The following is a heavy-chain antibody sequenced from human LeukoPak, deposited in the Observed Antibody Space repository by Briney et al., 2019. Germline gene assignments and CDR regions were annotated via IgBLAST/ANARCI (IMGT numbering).Heavy chain of an antibody. D-gene: IGHD3-3*01. CDR3: AKDMAYDFWSGPDY. Sequence: PGGSLRLSCAASGFTLSSYSMNWVRQAPGKGLEWVSGISWNSGSIGYADSVKGRFTISRDNAKNSLYLQMNSLRAEDTALYYCAKDMAYDFWSGPDYWGQGTLVTVSS. J-gene: IGHJ4*02. CDR2: ISWNSGSI. CDR1: GFTLSSYS. V-gene: IGHV3-9*01.